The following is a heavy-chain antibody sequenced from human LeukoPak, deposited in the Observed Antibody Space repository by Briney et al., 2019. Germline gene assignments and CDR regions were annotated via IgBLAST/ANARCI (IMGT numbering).Heavy chain of an antibody. CDR2: IIPIFGTA. CDR3: AGDYSSGLNPYYYCYMDV. Sequence: ASVKVSCKASGGTFSSYAISWVRQAPGPGLEWMGGIIPIFGTANYAQKFQGRVTITADESTSTAYMELSSLRSEDTAVYYCAGDYSSGLNPYYYCYMDVWGKGTTVTVSS. V-gene: IGHV1-69*13. CDR1: GGTFSSYA. J-gene: IGHJ6*03. D-gene: IGHD6-25*01.